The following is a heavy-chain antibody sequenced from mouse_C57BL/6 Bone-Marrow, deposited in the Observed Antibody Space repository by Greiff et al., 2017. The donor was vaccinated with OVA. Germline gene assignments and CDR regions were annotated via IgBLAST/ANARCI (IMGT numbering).Heavy chain of an antibody. V-gene: IGHV1-15*01. D-gene: IGHD1-1*01. CDR1: GYTFTDYE. CDR2: IDPETGGT. Sequence: VQLQQSGAELVRPGASVTLSCKASGYTFTDYEMHWVKQTPVHGLEWIGAIDPETGGTAYNQKFKGKAILTAAKSSSTAYMELRSLTSEDSAVYYRTPYYGSSWYYFDYWGQGTTLTVSS. J-gene: IGHJ2*01. CDR3: TPYYGSSWYYFDY.